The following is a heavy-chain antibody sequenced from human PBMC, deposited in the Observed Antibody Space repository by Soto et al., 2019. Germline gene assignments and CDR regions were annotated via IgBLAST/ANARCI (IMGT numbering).Heavy chain of an antibody. J-gene: IGHJ4*02. CDR1: GGSLNSNNW. CDR2: IYHGGTT. Sequence: SETLSLTCAVSGGSLNSNNWWSWVRQSPGKGLEWIGEIYHGGTTNYNPSFKSRVTISVDKSKNQFSLNLSSVTAADTAVYYCARFGSITLFDFWGQGALVTVSS. V-gene: IGHV4-4*02. CDR3: ARFGSITLFDF. D-gene: IGHD1-26*01.